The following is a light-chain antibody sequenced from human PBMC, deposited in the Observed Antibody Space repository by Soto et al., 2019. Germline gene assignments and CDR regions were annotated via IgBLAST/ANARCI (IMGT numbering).Light chain of an antibody. J-gene: IGKJ1*01. CDR3: QQYDTYPWT. V-gene: IGKV1-5*03. CDR2: KAS. Sequence: DIQMTQSPSTLSASVGDRVTITCRASQSINSWLAWYQQKPGKAPKLLIHKASTLESGVPSRFSGSESGTGFTLTISSLQPDDFAPYYCQQYDTYPWTFGQGTKVEIK. CDR1: QSINSW.